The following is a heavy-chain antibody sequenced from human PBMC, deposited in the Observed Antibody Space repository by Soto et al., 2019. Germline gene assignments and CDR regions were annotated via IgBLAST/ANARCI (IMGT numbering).Heavy chain of an antibody. V-gene: IGHV4-34*01. CDR2: INHCGST. Sequence: QVQLQQWGAGLLKPSETLSLTCAVYGGSFSGYYWSWIRQPPGKGLEWIGEINHCGSTNYNPSLKSRVTISVDTSKNQFSLKLSSVTAADTAVYYCARGPLGYCTNGVCYTFYYYYYMDVWGKGTTVTVSS. CDR3: ARGPLGYCTNGVCYTFYYYYYMDV. D-gene: IGHD2-8*01. J-gene: IGHJ6*03. CDR1: GGSFSGYY.